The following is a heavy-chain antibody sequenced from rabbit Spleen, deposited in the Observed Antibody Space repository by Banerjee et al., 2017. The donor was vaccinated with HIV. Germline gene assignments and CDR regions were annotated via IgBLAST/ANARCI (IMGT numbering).Heavy chain of an antibody. J-gene: IGHJ4*01. D-gene: IGHD2-1*01. CDR1: GFSFSNSYY. V-gene: IGHV1S40*01. CDR2: IYADSGGST. CDR3: ARGSATMTMVITGYYFNL. Sequence: QSLEESGGDLVKPEGSLTLTCTASGFSFSNSYYICWVRQAPGKGLEWIACIYADSGGSTAYASWAKGRFTISETSSTTVTLQMTSLTAADTATYFCARGSATMTMVITGYYFNLWGPGTLVTVS.